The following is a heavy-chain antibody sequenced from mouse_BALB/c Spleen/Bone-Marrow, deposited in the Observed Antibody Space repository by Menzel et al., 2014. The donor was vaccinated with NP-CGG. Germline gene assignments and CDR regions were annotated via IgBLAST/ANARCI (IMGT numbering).Heavy chain of an antibody. J-gene: IGHJ4*01. CDR2: ISSVGIYT. CDR3: TRDLYDGYSYYAMDY. V-gene: IGHV5-6-4*01. D-gene: IGHD2-3*01. CDR1: GFTFSSYT. Sequence: DVKLVESGGGLVKPGGSLKLSCAASGFTFSSYTMSWVRQTPEKRLEWVATISSVGIYTYYPDGVKGRFTISRDNAKNALYLQMSSLKSEDTAMYYCTRDLYDGYSYYAMDYWGQGTSVTVSS.